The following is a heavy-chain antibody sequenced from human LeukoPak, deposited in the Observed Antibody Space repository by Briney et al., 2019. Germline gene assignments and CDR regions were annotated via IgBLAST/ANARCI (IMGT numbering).Heavy chain of an antibody. V-gene: IGHV4-39*07. D-gene: IGHD6-13*01. CDR3: ARAAASGNYFDY. CDR1: GGSISSSSYY. CDR2: IYYSGST. J-gene: IGHJ4*02. Sequence: PSETLSLTCTVSGGSISSSSYYWGWIRQPPGKGLEWIGSIYYSGSTYYNPSLKSRVTISVDTSKNQFSLQLSSVTAADTAVYFCARAAASGNYFDYWGRGTLVTVSS.